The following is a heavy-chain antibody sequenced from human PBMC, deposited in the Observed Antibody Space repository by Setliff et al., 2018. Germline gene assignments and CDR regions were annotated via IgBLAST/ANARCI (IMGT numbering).Heavy chain of an antibody. CDR1: GGSFSTYY. J-gene: IGHJ4*02. CDR3: ARLGGYGDYRTYYFDY. V-gene: IGHV4-34*01. Sequence: SETLSLTCAVYGGSFSTYYWIWIRQPPGKGLEWIGEINHSGSTNYNPSLKGRVTISVDTSKNQFSLKLSSVTAADTAVYYCARLGGYGDYRTYYFDYWGQGTLVTVSS. D-gene: IGHD4-17*01. CDR2: INHSGST.